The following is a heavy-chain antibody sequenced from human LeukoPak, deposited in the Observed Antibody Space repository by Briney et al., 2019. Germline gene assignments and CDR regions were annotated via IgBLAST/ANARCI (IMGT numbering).Heavy chain of an antibody. D-gene: IGHD5-24*01. Sequence: GASVKLSFTASGYTFTVYYNGWSWHRHGQGHEWMGWINPDNGGTNYEQKCQGRGTMTRDTSTRTVYMDLSRLRAGETAVFYCTRVARIGNWFNPWGEGSQVTVP. CDR2: INPDNGGT. CDR3: TRVARIGNWFNP. CDR1: GYTFTVYY. J-gene: IGHJ5*02. V-gene: IGHV1-2*02.